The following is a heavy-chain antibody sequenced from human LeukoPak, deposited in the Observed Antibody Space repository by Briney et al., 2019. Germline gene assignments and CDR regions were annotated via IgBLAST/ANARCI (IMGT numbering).Heavy chain of an antibody. J-gene: IGHJ3*02. CDR2: ISGSGGST. CDR3: AKDVRCSSTSCSDAFDN. Sequence: GGSLRLSCAASGFTFSSYAMSWVRQAPGKGLEWVSAISGSGGSTYYADSVKGRFTISRDNSKNTLYLQMNSLRAEDTAVYYCAKDVRCSSTSCSDAFDNWGQGTMVTVSS. V-gene: IGHV3-23*01. D-gene: IGHD2-2*01. CDR1: GFTFSSYA.